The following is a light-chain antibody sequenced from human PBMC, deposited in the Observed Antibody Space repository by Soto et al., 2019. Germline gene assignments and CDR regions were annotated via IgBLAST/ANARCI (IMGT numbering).Light chain of an antibody. CDR1: QSISNW. Sequence: DIQMTQSPSTLSASIGDRVTITCRASQSISNWLAWYQQKPGKAPKLLIYDASTLESGVPSRFSASGLGTEIPLTISSLQSEDFATYYCQHYNSYGTFGQGTKVDTK. J-gene: IGKJ1*01. CDR2: DAS. CDR3: QHYNSYGT. V-gene: IGKV1-5*01.